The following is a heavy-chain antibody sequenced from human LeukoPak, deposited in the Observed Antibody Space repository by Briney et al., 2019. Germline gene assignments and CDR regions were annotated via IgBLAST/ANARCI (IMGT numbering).Heavy chain of an antibody. CDR1: GYTFTTYA. J-gene: IGHJ4*02. Sequence: AASVKVSFKASGYTFTTYAISWVQQAPGQGLEWMGWISPYSGNTKYAQKVQDRVTMTTDTSTSTAYMELRRLRSDDTAVYYCARVIGGYTYGYTPNDYWGQGTLVTVSS. CDR3: ARVIGGYTYGYTPNDY. D-gene: IGHD5-18*01. CDR2: ISPYSGNT. V-gene: IGHV1-18*04.